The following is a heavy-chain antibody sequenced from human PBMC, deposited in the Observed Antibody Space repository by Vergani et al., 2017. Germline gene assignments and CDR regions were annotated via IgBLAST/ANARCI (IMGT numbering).Heavy chain of an antibody. J-gene: IGHJ4*02. CDR1: GFTFGDYA. CDR2: IRDKGYGGTA. V-gene: IGHV3-49*04. Sequence: EVQLVESGGGLVQPGRSLRLSCTTSGFTFGDYAMSWVRQAPGKGLEWVGFIRDKGYGGTAEYAASVKGRFTISRDDSKSIAYLQMNSLRAEDTAVYYCARGYWTNSICRGKVDSWGQGTLVTVSS. D-gene: IGHD2-8*01. CDR3: ARGYWTNSICRGKVDS.